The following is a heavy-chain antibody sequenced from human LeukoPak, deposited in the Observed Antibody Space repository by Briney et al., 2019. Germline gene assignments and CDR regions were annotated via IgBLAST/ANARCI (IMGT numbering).Heavy chain of an antibody. CDR3: AKSGGPDYYDSSVFDI. CDR2: IYSSGST. J-gene: IGHJ3*02. CDR1: GGSISSASVY. V-gene: IGHV4-61*02. Sequence: SETLSLTCTVSGGSISSASVYWNWIRQPAGKGLEWIGRIYSSGSTHYNPSLKSRATISLDTSKNQFSLKLSSVTAADTAVFYCAKSGGPDYYDSSVFDIWGQGTMVTVSS. D-gene: IGHD3-22*01.